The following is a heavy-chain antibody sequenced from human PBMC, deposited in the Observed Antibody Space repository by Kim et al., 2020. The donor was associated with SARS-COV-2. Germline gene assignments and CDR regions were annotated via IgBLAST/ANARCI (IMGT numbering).Heavy chain of an antibody. Sequence: GSLKISCKGSGYRFTTYWIAWVRQMPGKGLEWMGIINPDDSDTRYSPSFQGHVTISVDKSINTAYLQWSSLKASDTAIYYCARPRFCSSASCHYFEPWGQGTPVTV. V-gene: IGHV5-51*01. J-gene: IGHJ1*01. CDR3: ARPRFCSSASCHYFEP. D-gene: IGHD2-2*01. CDR1: GYRFTTYW. CDR2: INPDDSDT.